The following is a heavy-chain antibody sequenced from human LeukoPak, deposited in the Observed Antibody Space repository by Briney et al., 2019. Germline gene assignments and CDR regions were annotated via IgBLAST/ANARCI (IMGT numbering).Heavy chain of an antibody. CDR2: ISASGDTA. J-gene: IGHJ6*02. D-gene: IGHD1-1*01. V-gene: IGHV3-23*01. Sequence: PGGSLRLSCAASGFTFSAYAMNWVRQAPGKGLEWVSGISASGDTAYYADSVKGRFAISRDNSRNTLFLQMHSLRDEDTAVYYCAERSTPRMNGRGTNAWGQGTTVTVS. CDR3: AERSTPRMNGRGTNA. CDR1: GFTFSAYA.